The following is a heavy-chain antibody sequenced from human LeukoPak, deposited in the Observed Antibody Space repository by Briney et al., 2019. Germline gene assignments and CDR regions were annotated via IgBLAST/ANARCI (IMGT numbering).Heavy chain of an antibody. D-gene: IGHD3-10*01. J-gene: IGHJ5*02. CDR3: ARGLNSYRSGSSDWFDP. CDR1: GGTFSSYA. CDR2: IIPIFGTA. Sequence: SVKVSCKASGGTFSSYAISWVRQAPGQGLEWMGGIIPIFGTANYAQKFQGRVTITADKSTSTAYMELSSLRSEDTAVYYCARGLNSYRSGSSDWFDPWGQGTLVTVSS. V-gene: IGHV1-69*06.